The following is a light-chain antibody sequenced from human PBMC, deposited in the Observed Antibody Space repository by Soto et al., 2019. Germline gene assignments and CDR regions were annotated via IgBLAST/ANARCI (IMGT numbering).Light chain of an antibody. CDR1: QGISSY. V-gene: IGKV1-9*01. J-gene: IGKJ4*01. CDR3: QQLNSYPRLT. CDR2: AAS. Sequence: DIQLTQSPSFLSASVGDRVTITCRASQGISSYLAWYQQKPGKAPKLLIYAASTLQSGVPSRFSGSGSGTEFTLTISSLQPEDFATYYFQQLNSYPRLTFGGGTKVEIK.